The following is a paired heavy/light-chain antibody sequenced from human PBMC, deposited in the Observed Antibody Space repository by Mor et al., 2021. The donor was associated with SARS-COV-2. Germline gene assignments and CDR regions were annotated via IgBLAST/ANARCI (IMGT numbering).Light chain of an antibody. Sequence: DIQMTQSPSSLSAPVGDRVTITCRASQGMNNYLAWYQQKPGKVPKLLIYAASTLQSGVPSRFSGSGSGTDFTLTISSLQPEDVATYYCQKYNSVPLTFGGGTTVEIK. CDR2: AAS. CDR1: QGMNNY. CDR3: QKYNSVPLT. J-gene: IGKJ4*01. V-gene: IGKV1-27*01.
Heavy chain of an antibody. V-gene: IGHV3-74*01. D-gene: IGHD6-19*01. CDR2: LNGDGTTT. J-gene: IGHJ4*02. CDR3: ARGVTVAGTTPLNY. Sequence: EVQLVESGGGLVQPGGSLRLSCAASGFTFSTYWMHWVRQVPGKGLVWVSRLNGDGTTTHYADSVKGRFTISRDNAKNTLYLQMNSLRAEDTAVYYCARGVTVAGTTPLNYWGQGTLVTVSS. CDR1: GFTFSTYW.